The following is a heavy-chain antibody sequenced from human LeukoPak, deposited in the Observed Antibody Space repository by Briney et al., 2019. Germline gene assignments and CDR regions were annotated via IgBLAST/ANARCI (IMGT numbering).Heavy chain of an antibody. CDR2: IKQDGSEK. J-gene: IGHJ6*02. CDR3: ARGEYDSLLYYYYGMDV. V-gene: IGHV3-7*01. CDR1: GFTFSSYW. Sequence: PGGSLRLSCAASGFTFSSYWMSWVRQAPGKGLEWVANIKQDGSEKYYVDSVKGRFTISRDNAKNSLYLQMNSLRAEDTAVYYCARGEYDSLLYYYYGMDVWGQGTTVTVSS. D-gene: IGHD3-22*01.